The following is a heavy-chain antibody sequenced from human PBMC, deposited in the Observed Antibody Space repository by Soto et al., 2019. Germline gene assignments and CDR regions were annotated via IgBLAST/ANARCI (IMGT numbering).Heavy chain of an antibody. CDR2: ISGSGGST. Sequence: GGSLRLSCAASGFTFSSYAMSWVRQAPGKGLEWVSAISGSGGSTYYADSVKGRFTISRDNSKNTLYLQMNSLRAEDTAVYYCAKDRARIADLAGPPYYYGMDVWGQGTTVTVSS. D-gene: IGHD6-13*01. CDR1: GFTFSSYA. J-gene: IGHJ6*02. CDR3: AKDRARIADLAGPPYYYGMDV. V-gene: IGHV3-23*01.